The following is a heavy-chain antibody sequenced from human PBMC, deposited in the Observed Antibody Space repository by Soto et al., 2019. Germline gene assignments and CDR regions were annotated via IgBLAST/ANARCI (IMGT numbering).Heavy chain of an antibody. CDR1: GLTFSRYT. CDR2: ISTLSNYI. J-gene: IGHJ4*02. V-gene: IGHV3-21*01. Sequence: EVQLVESGGGLVKPGGSLRLSCAASGLTFSRYTMNWVRQAPGKGLEWVSSISTLSNYIDYADSVKGRFTISRDNAKNSVLLQMDSLRAEDTAMYYCATAFDTAMLTSDYWGQGTLVTVSS. CDR3: ATAFDTAMLTSDY. D-gene: IGHD5-18*01.